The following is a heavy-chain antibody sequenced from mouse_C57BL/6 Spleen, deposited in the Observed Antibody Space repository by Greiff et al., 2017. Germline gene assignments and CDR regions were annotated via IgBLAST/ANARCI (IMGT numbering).Heavy chain of an antibody. CDR3: TTPLKGYFDY. CDR1: GYTFTSYW. J-gene: IGHJ2*01. V-gene: IGHV14-4*01. CDR2: IDPENGDT. Sequence: EVQLQQPGAELVKPGASVKVSCKASGYTFTSYWMHWVKQRPEQGLEWIGWIDPENGDTEYASKFQGKATITADTSSNTAYLQLSSLTSEDTAVYYCTTPLKGYFDYWGQGTTLTVSS.